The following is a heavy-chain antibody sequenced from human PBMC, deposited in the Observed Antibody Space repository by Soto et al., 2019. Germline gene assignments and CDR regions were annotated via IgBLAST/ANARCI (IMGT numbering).Heavy chain of an antibody. V-gene: IGHV2-5*02. CDR2: IYWDDDR. CDR1: GFSRTTSGVG. CDR3: APIPCGGISHFPTRGMDV. J-gene: IGHJ6*02. Sequence: QITLKESGPTLVNPTQTLTLTCTFSGFSRTTSGVGVVWIRQPPGKPLEWLALIYWDDDRRYTPSLKSRLNITKVSSKNQVVRILTNMDPVETATYYCAPIPCGGISHFPTRGMDVGGQGTTVTVSS. D-gene: IGHD3-10*01.